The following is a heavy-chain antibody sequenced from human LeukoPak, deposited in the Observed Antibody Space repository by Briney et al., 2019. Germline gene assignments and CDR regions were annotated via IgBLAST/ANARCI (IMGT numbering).Heavy chain of an antibody. Sequence: SETLSLTCAVYGGSFSGYYWSWIRQPPGKGLEWIGEINHSGSTNYNPSLKSRVTISVDTSKNQFSLKLSSVTAAGTAVYYCARAGGEMATKGGAFDIWGQGTMVTVSS. J-gene: IGHJ3*02. CDR1: GGSFSGYY. D-gene: IGHD5-24*01. CDR2: INHSGST. CDR3: ARAGGEMATKGGAFDI. V-gene: IGHV4-34*01.